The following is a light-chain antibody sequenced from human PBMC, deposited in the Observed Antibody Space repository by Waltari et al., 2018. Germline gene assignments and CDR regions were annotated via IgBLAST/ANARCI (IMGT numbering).Light chain of an antibody. CDR3: QQYNHWPPWT. J-gene: IGKJ1*01. CDR2: GAS. V-gene: IGKV3-15*01. CDR1: QSVGSN. Sequence: EVVMTQSPATLSVSPGERATLSCRASQSVGSNLAWYQQKPGQSPRLLIYGASTRASGIPATFSGSGSGTEFTLTNSSLQSEDFAFYYCQQYNHWPPWTFGQGTKVEIK.